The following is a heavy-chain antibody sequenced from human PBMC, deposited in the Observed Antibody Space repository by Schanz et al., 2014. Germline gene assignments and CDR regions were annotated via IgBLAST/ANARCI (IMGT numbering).Heavy chain of an antibody. CDR3: AKYGGELGVSFEY. V-gene: IGHV3-23*04. Sequence: EVQLVESGGGLAQPGGSLRLSCAASGFSFSTYAMNWVRQAPGKGLEWVSLISGRGDSTHYADSVKGRFTISRDNSRKTLSLQMNSLRAEDTAVYYCAKYGGELGVSFEYWGQGTLVTVSS. J-gene: IGHJ4*02. CDR2: ISGRGDST. CDR1: GFSFSTYA. D-gene: IGHD7-27*01.